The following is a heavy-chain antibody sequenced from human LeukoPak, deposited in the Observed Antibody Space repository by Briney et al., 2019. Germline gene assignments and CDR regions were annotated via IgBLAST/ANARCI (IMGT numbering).Heavy chain of an antibody. CDR2: ISAYNGNT. V-gene: IGHV1-18*04. CDR3: ARELENVGMWFGESKWDL. D-gene: IGHD3-10*01. J-gene: IGHJ5*02. Sequence: ASVKVSCKASGYTSTSYGISWVRQAPGQGLEWMGWISAYNGNTNYAQKLQGRVTMTTDTSTSTAYMELRSLRSDDTAVYYCARELENVGMWFGESKWDLWGQGTLVTVSS. CDR1: GYTSTSYG.